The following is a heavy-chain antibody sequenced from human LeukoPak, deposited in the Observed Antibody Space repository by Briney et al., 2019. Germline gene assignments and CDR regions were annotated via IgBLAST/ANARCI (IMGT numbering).Heavy chain of an antibody. CDR3: ARDRIWNDAGHDPFDI. Sequence: SETLSPTCNVSGASISSYYWSWIRQPAGKGLEWIGRIYTSANTNYNPSFKSRATISIDRSKNQFSLNLPSVTAADTAVYYCARDRIWNDAGHDPFDIWGQGTMVTVSS. V-gene: IGHV4-4*07. D-gene: IGHD1-1*01. CDR1: GASISSYY. J-gene: IGHJ3*02. CDR2: IYTSANT.